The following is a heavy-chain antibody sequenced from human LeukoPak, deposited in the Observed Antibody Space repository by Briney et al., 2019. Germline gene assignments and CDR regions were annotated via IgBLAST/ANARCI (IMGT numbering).Heavy chain of an antibody. D-gene: IGHD3-22*01. J-gene: IGHJ4*02. CDR2: IYWDDDK. Sequence: SGPTLVNPTQTLTLTCTFSGFSLSTSGVGVGWIRQPPGKALEWLALIYWDDDKRYSPSLKSRLTITKDTSKTRVVLTVTNMDPVDTATYYCAHRYYYDGSGYFDYWGQGTLVTVSS. V-gene: IGHV2-5*02. CDR3: AHRYYYDGSGYFDY. CDR1: GFSLSTSGVG.